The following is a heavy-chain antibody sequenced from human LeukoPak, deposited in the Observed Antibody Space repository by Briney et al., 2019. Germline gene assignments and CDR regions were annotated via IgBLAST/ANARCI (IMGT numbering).Heavy chain of an antibody. D-gene: IGHD2-2*01. CDR3: ARVPAADYAFDI. CDR1: GFTFGSYW. V-gene: IGHV3-7*01. J-gene: IGHJ3*02. Sequence: SLRLSWTAAGFTFGSYWMRWVRRAPGKGREWVAKIKQDGSEKYYVDSVKGRFTISRDNAKNSLYLQMTSLRAEDTAVYYCARVPAADYAFDIWGQGTMVTVSS. CDR2: IKQDGSEK.